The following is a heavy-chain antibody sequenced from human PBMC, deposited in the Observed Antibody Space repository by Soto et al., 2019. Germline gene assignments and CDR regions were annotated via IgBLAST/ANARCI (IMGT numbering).Heavy chain of an antibody. Sequence: PSETLSLTSTVSGVPISISSYHWGWIRQPPGKGLEWIGSIYYSGSTCYNPSLKSRVTISVDTSKNQFSLKLSSVTAADTAVYYCARQQEGGAVAATKDWFDPWGQG. V-gene: IGHV4-39*01. J-gene: IGHJ5*02. CDR3: ARQQEGGAVAATKDWFDP. D-gene: IGHD6-19*01. CDR1: GVPISISSYH. CDR2: IYYSGST.